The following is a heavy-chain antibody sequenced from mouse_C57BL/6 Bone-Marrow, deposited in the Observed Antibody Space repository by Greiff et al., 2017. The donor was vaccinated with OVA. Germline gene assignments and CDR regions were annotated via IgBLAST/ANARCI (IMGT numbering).Heavy chain of an antibody. CDR3: ARRTTIEDY. V-gene: IGHV1-54*01. J-gene: IGHJ2*01. CDR2: INPGSGGT. D-gene: IGHD5-5*01. CDR1: GYAFTNYL. Sequence: QVQLQQSGAELVRPGTSVKVSCKASGYAFTNYLIEWVKQRPGQGLEWIGVINPGSGGTNYNEKFKGKATLTANKSSSNAYMQLSSLTSEDSAVYFCARRTTIEDYWGQGTTLTVSS.